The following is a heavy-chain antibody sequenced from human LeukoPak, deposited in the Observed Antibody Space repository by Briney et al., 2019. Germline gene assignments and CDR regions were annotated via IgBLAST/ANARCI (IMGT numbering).Heavy chain of an antibody. CDR1: GGTFSSYA. J-gene: IGHJ6*02. CDR2: IIPILGIA. V-gene: IGHV1-69*04. Sequence: SVKVSCKASGGTFSSYAISWVRQAPGQGLEWMGRIIPILGIANYAQKFQGRVTITADKSTSTAYMELSSLRSEDTAVYYCATRTERNWSYYPGSDYYYYGMDVWGQGTTVTVSS. D-gene: IGHD1-26*01. CDR3: ATRTERNWSYYPGSDYYYYGMDV.